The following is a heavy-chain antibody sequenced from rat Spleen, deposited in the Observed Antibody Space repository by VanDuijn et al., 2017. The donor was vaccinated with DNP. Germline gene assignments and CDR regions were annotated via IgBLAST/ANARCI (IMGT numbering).Heavy chain of an antibody. CDR2: ISYSGTT. CDR3: ARGNDDYFPNWYFDF. D-gene: IGHD1-12*03. V-gene: IGHV3-1*01. CDR1: GYSITSNY. Sequence: EVQLQESGPGLVKPSQSLSLTCSVTGYSITSNYWGWIRKFPGNKMEYIGHISYSGTTNYNPSLKSRSSITRDTSKNQFFLQLRSVTTEDTATYYCARGNDDYFPNWYFDFWGPGTMVTVSS. J-gene: IGHJ1*01.